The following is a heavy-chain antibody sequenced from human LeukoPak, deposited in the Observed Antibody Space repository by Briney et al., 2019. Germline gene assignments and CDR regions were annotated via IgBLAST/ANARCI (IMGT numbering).Heavy chain of an antibody. V-gene: IGHV3-21*01. J-gene: IGHJ6*03. CDR2: ISSSSSYI. CDR1: GFTFRSYS. CDR3: ARGSDFYYYYYMDV. Sequence: PGGSLRLSCAASGFTFRSYSMNWVRQAPGKGLEWVSSISSSSSYIYYADSVKGRFTISRDNAKNSLHLQMNSLRAEDTAVYYCARGSDFYYYYYMDVWGKGTTVTVSS.